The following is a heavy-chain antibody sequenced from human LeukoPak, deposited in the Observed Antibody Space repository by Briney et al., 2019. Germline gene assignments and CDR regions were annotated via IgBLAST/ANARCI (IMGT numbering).Heavy chain of an antibody. CDR1: GFTFSSYA. CDR3: VRGLGFGGYSYGDVY. J-gene: IGHJ4*02. CDR2: ISSNGGST. V-gene: IGHV3-64D*09. D-gene: IGHD5-18*01. Sequence: PGGSLRLSCSASGFTFSSYAMHWVRQAPGEGLEYVSAISSNGGSTYYADSVKGRFTISRDDSKNTLYLQMSSLRAEDTAVYYCVRGLGFGGYSYGDVYWGQGTLVTVSS.